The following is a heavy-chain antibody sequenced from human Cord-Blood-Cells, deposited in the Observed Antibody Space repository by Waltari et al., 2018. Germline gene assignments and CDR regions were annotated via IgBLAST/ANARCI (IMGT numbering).Heavy chain of an antibody. CDR3: ARGGGSNAFDI. J-gene: IGHJ3*02. Sequence: QVQLVQSGAEVKKPGASVKVSCKASGYTFTSHYRHGGRQAPGQGLEWMGIINPSGGSTSYAQKFQGRVTMTRDTSTSTVYMELSSLRSEDTAVYYCARGGGSNAFDIWGQGTMVTVSS. V-gene: IGHV1-46*01. D-gene: IGHD3-16*01. CDR1: GYTFTSHY. CDR2: INPSGGST.